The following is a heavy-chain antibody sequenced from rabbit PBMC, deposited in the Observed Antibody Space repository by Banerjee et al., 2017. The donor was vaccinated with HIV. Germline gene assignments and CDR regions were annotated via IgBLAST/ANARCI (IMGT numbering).Heavy chain of an antibody. J-gene: IGHJ4*01. D-gene: IGHD4-1*01. CDR2: IDTSSGST. V-gene: IGHV1S40*01. CDR3: ARDLAGVIGWNFDL. CDR1: GFDFSSSYY. Sequence: QSLEESGGDLVKPGASLTLTCTASGFDFSSSYYMCWVRQAPGKGLELIACIDTSSGSTWYATWVNGRFTISRTSSTTVALQMTSLTAADTATYFCARDLAGVIGWNFDLWGPGTLVTVS.